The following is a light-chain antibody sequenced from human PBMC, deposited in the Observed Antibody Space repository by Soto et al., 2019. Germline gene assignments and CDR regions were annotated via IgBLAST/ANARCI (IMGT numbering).Light chain of an antibody. CDR2: GAS. V-gene: IGKV3-15*01. CDR3: QQYDKLPLT. Sequence: EIVMTQSPATLSVSPGERATLSCRASQSVSSKLAWYQQKVGQAPRLLIYGASTRAGGIPARFSGSGSGTEFTLNISSLQSEDFEVYYCQQYDKLPLTFGGGNKVEIK. CDR1: QSVSSK. J-gene: IGKJ4*01.